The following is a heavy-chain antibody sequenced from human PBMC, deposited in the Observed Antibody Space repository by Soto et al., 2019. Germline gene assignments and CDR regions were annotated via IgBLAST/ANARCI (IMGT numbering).Heavy chain of an antibody. CDR2: ISGGGET. CDR1: GFILSDYA. D-gene: IGHD5-12*01. Sequence: EVQLLESGGGLVQPGGSLRPSCAASGFILSDYAMNWVRQAPGKGLEGVSDISGGGETHYTESVKGRFTVSRDNSRNTMYLQMNSLRVDDTAIYYCAKRARDGYNSPFDYWGQGILVTVSS. CDR3: AKRARDGYNSPFDY. V-gene: IGHV3-23*01. J-gene: IGHJ4*02.